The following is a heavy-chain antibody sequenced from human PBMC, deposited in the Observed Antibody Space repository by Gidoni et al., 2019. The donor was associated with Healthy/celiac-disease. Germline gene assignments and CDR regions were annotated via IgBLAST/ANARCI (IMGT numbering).Heavy chain of an antibody. J-gene: IGHJ3*02. CDR1: GFTVSSNY. Sequence: EVQLVESGGGLIQPGGSLRLSCASSGFTVSSNYRRWVRQAPGKGLEWVSVICSGGSTYYADSVKGRFTISRDNSKNTLYLKMNSRRAEDTAVYYCARLGWLPGAFDIWGQGTMVTVSS. CDR3: ARLGWLPGAFDI. V-gene: IGHV3-53*01. D-gene: IGHD5-12*01. CDR2: ICSGGST.